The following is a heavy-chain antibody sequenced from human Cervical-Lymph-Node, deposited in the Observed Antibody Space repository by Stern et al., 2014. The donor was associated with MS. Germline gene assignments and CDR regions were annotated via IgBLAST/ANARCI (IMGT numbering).Heavy chain of an antibody. CDR3: TRAVGGVGRE. Sequence: VHLVESEPEVKKPGASVMVSCKTSGYTFTNYYIHWVRQAPGQGLEWMGIINPNGSVTASAQKFQGRLTMTRDTSTTTVYMRLITLTSEDTAMYYCTRAVGGVGREWGQGTLVFVSS. D-gene: IGHD3-16*01. V-gene: IGHV1-46*01. J-gene: IGHJ4*02. CDR2: INPNGSVT. CDR1: GYTFTNYY.